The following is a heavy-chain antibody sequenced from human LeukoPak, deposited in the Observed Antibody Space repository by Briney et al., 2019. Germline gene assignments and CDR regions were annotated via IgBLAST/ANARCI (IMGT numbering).Heavy chain of an antibody. CDR1: GGSFSGYY. J-gene: IGHJ3*02. CDR3: ARVWAVAGSRLGYFDAFDI. V-gene: IGHV4-34*01. CDR2: INHSGST. Sequence: SETLSLTCAVYGGSFSGYYWSWIRQPPGKGLERIGEINHSGSTNYNPSLKSRVTISVDTSKNQFSLKLSSVTAADTAVYYCARVWAVAGSRLGYFDAFDIWGQGTMVTVSS. D-gene: IGHD6-19*01.